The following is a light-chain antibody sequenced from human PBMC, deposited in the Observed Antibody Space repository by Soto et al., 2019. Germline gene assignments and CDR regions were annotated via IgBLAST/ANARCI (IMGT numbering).Light chain of an antibody. CDR2: DNS. CDR3: GTCDSSLGWV. J-gene: IGLJ3*02. CDR1: SSNIGNNY. Sequence: QSVLTQPPSVSAAPGQKVTISCSGSSSNIGNNYVSWYQQLPGTAPKLLIYDNSNRPSGIPDRFSGSKSGTSATLGITGLQTGDEADYYCGTCDSSLGWVFGGGTKLTVL. V-gene: IGLV1-51*01.